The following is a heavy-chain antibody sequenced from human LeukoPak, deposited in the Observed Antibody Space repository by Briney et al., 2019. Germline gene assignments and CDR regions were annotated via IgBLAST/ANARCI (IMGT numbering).Heavy chain of an antibody. Sequence: GGSLRLSCAASGFTFSSYWMSWVRQAPGKGLEWVANIKQDGSEKYYVDSVKGRFTIFRDNAKNSLYLQMNSLRAEDTAVYYCARGGWGTYYDFWSGYYDAFDIWGQGTMVTVSS. J-gene: IGHJ3*02. D-gene: IGHD3-3*01. CDR3: ARGGWGTYYDFWSGYYDAFDI. CDR1: GFTFSSYW. CDR2: IKQDGSEK. V-gene: IGHV3-7*01.